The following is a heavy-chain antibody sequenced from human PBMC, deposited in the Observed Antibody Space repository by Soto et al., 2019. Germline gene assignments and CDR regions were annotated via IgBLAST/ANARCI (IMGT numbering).Heavy chain of an antibody. CDR1: GGSISSGGYY. J-gene: IGHJ6*02. Sequence: SETLSLTCTVSGGSISSGGYYWSWIRQHPGKGLEWIGYIYYSGSTYYNPSLKSRVTISVDTSKNQFSLKLSSVTAADTAVYYCARDRDDILTGYPLGDYGMDVWGQGITVTVSS. D-gene: IGHD3-9*01. V-gene: IGHV4-31*03. CDR3: ARDRDDILTGYPLGDYGMDV. CDR2: IYYSGST.